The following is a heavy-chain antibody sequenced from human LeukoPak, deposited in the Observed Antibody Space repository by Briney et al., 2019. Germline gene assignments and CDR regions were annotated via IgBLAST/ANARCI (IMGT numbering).Heavy chain of an antibody. CDR3: ARHGGYYSSSWNWFDP. J-gene: IGHJ5*02. CDR2: IYPGDSDT. CDR1: GYSFTSYR. Sequence: GESLKISCKGSGYSFTSYRIGWVRQMPGKGLEWMGIIYPGDSDTRYSPSFQGQVTISADKSISTAYLQWSSLKASDTAMYYCARHGGYYSSSWNWFDPWGQGTLVTVSS. V-gene: IGHV5-51*01. D-gene: IGHD6-13*01.